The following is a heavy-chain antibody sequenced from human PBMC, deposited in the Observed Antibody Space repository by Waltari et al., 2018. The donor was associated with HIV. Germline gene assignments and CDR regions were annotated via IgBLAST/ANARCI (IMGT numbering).Heavy chain of an antibody. D-gene: IGHD4-17*01. J-gene: IGHJ4*02. CDR2: ISYDGGNK. CDR1: GFTFSGHE. Sequence: QVQLVASGGGVVHPGRSLRLSCAASGFTFSGHELHWVRQAPGKGLEWVAVISYDGGNKYYADSVKGRFTISRDNSKNTLYLQMNSLRAEDTAVYYCAKVKPDYGDYLYYFDYWGQGTLATVSS. CDR3: AKVKPDYGDYLYYFDY. V-gene: IGHV3-30*18.